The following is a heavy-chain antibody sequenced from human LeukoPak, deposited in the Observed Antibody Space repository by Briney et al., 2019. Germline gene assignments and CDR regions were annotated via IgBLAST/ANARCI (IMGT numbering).Heavy chain of an antibody. CDR1: GGTFSSYA. CDR3: AREEYYGSGSYPHFDY. Sequence: EASVKVSCKASGGTFSSYAISWVRQAPGQGLEWMGRIIPILGIANYAQKFQGRVTITADKSTSTAYMELSSLRSDDTAVYYCAREEYYGSGSYPHFDYWGQGTLVTVSS. V-gene: IGHV1-69*04. CDR2: IIPILGIA. D-gene: IGHD3-10*01. J-gene: IGHJ4*02.